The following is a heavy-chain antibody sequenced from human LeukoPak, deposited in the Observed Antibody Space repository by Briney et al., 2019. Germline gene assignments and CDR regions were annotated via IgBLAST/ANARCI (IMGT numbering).Heavy chain of an antibody. V-gene: IGHV1-69*06. CDR1: GGTFSSYA. D-gene: IGHD6-19*01. CDR3: ARVSPPESSGWYGAFDI. J-gene: IGHJ3*02. CDR2: IIPIFGTA. Sequence: GASVKVSCKASGGTFSSYAISWVRQAPGQGLEWMGGIIPIFGTANYAQKSQGRVTITADKSTSTAYMELSSLRSEDTAVYYCARVSPPESSGWYGAFDIWGQGTMVTVSS.